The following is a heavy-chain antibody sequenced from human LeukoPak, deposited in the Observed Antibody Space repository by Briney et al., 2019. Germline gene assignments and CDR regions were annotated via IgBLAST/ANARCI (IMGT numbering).Heavy chain of an antibody. V-gene: IGHV3-49*03. CDR3: IRDLWFGEPSPYYYGMDV. CDR2: IRSKAYGGTT. J-gene: IGHJ6*02. D-gene: IGHD3-10*01. CDR1: GFTFGDYA. Sequence: GRSLRLSCTASGFTFGDYAMSWFRQAPGKGLEWVGFIRSKAYGGTTEYAASVKGRFTISRDDSKSIAYLQMNSLKTEDTAVYYCIRDLWFGEPSPYYYGMDVWGQGTTVTVS.